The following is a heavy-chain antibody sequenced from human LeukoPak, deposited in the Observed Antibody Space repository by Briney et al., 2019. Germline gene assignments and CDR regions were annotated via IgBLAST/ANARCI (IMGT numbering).Heavy chain of an antibody. CDR1: GYSFTTYG. CDR2: ISAYNGNT. J-gene: IGHJ5*02. Sequence: ASVKVSCKASGYSFTTYGITWVRQAPGQGREWMGWISAYNGNTNYAQKLQGRVTMTTDTSTSTAYMELRSLTSDDTAVYYCARDMIAARPNWFDPWGQGTLVTVSS. CDR3: ARDMIAARPNWFDP. D-gene: IGHD6-6*01. V-gene: IGHV1-18*01.